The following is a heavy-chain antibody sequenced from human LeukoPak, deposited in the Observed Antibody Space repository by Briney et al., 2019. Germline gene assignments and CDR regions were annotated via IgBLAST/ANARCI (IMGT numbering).Heavy chain of an antibody. J-gene: IGHJ4*02. Sequence: GGSLRLSCAASGFTFSSYSMNWVRQAPGKGLEWVSSISSSSYIYYADSVKGRFTISRDDAKNSLYLQMNSLRAEDTAVYYCAKGLGIAVAGDYWGQGTLVTVSS. CDR3: AKGLGIAVAGDY. CDR1: GFTFSSYS. D-gene: IGHD6-19*01. CDR2: ISSSSYI. V-gene: IGHV3-21*04.